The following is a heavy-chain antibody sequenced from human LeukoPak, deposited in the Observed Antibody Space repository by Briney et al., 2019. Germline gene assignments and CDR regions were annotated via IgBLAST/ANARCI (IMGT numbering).Heavy chain of an antibody. V-gene: IGHV4-59*01. J-gene: IGHJ6*03. CDR1: GGSISSYY. Sequence: SETLSLTRTVSGGSISSYYWSWIRQPPGKGLEWIGYIYYSGSTNYNPSLKSRVTISVDTSKNQFSLKLSSVTAADTAVYYCARASSSWSLYYYYYYMDVWGKGTTVTVSS. CDR2: IYYSGST. CDR3: ARASSSWSLYYYYYYMDV. D-gene: IGHD6-13*01.